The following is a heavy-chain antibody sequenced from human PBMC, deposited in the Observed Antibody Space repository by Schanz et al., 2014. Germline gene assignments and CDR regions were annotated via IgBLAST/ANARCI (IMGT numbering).Heavy chain of an antibody. V-gene: IGHV3-33*08. D-gene: IGHD1-1*01. Sequence: QVDLVESGGGVVQPGRSLTLSCAVSTSLFSRSVIHWVRQAPGKGLEWVAVMWNDGIKTHYADSGKGRFTISRDNTKNFLHLEMNNLRAEDTAVYFCARESGGQNDLDTEPHKYTYMDVWGKGTTVTVSS. CDR1: TSLFSRSV. J-gene: IGHJ6*03. CDR3: ARESGGQNDLDTEPHKYTYMDV. CDR2: MWNDGIKT.